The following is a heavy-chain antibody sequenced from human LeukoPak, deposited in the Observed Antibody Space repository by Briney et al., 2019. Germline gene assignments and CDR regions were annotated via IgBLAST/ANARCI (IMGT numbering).Heavy chain of an antibody. D-gene: IGHD5-24*01. Sequence: SETLSLTCTVSGGSISSYYWSWIRQPAGKGLEWIGRIYTSGGTTYNPSLKSRVTISVDTSKNQFSLKLSSVTAADTAVYYCARDRGDGYNSGYFEYWGQGTLVTVSS. CDR2: IYTSGGT. J-gene: IGHJ4*02. CDR1: GGSISSYY. V-gene: IGHV4-4*07. CDR3: ARDRGDGYNSGYFEY.